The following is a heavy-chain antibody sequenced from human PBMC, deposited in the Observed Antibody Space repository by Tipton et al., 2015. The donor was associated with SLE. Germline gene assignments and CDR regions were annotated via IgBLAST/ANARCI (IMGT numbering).Heavy chain of an antibody. J-gene: IGHJ4*02. CDR2: IYYSGST. V-gene: IGHV4-39*07. CDR3: ARVGTGLFDY. Sequence: LRLSCTVSGGSISSSSYYWGWIRQPPGKGREWIGSIYYSGSTYYNPSIKSRVTISVDTTKNQFSLKLSSVTAADTAVYYCARVGTGLFDYWGQGTLVTVSS. D-gene: IGHD7-27*01. CDR1: GGSISSSSYY.